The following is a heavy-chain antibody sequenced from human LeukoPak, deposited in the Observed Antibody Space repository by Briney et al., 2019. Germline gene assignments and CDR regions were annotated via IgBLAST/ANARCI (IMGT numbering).Heavy chain of an antibody. J-gene: IGHJ2*01. D-gene: IGHD3-9*01. CDR2: IYYSGST. V-gene: IGHV4-39*07. CDR3: ARDLKYYDILTGSYYWYFDL. Sequence: SETLSLTCTVSGGSISSSSYYWGWIRQPPGKGLGWIGSIYYSGSTYYNPSLKSRVTISVDTSKNQFSLKLSSVTAADTAVYYCARDLKYYDILTGSYYWYFDLWGRGTLVTVSS. CDR1: GGSISSSSYY.